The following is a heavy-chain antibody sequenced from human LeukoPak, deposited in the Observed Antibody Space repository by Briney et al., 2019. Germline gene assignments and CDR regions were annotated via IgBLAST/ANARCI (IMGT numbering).Heavy chain of an antibody. CDR2: ISDNGGST. D-gene: IGHD5-18*01. V-gene: IGHV3-23*01. CDR3: VKFGERGYTYGTLFQS. J-gene: IGHJ4*02. CDR1: GFTVSSNY. Sequence: GGSLRLSCAASGFTVSSNYMSWVRQAPGKGLEWVSGISDNGGSTYYALSVGGRFTISRDNSKNTLYLQMKSLRAEDTTVYYCVKFGERGYTYGTLFQSWGQGTRVTVSS.